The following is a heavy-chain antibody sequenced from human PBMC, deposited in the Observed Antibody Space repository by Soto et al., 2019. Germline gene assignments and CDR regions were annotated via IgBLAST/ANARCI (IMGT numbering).Heavy chain of an antibody. CDR2: IYYSGST. V-gene: IGHV4-59*01. D-gene: IGHD5-18*01. J-gene: IGHJ4*02. Sequence: PSETLSLTCTVSGGSISSYFWSWIRQPPGKGLEWIGYIYYSGSTNYNPSPKSRVTISVDTSKNQFSLKLSSVTAADTAVYYCARSGTAMVLVDYWGQGTLVTVSS. CDR3: ARSGTAMVLVDY. CDR1: GGSISSYF.